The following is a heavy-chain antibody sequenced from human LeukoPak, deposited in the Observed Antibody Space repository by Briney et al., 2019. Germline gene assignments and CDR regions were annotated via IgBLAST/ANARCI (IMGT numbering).Heavy chain of an antibody. V-gene: IGHV3-23*01. CDR1: GFTFISYA. D-gene: IGHD6-13*01. Sequence: GGPLRLSCAASGFTFISYAMSWVRQAPGKGLEWVSTISGAGGSTYYADSVKGRFTISRDNSKNTLYLQMNSLRAEDTAVYYCAKDRAATGPGVRFDPWGQGTLVTVSS. CDR2: ISGAGGST. J-gene: IGHJ5*02. CDR3: AKDRAATGPGVRFDP.